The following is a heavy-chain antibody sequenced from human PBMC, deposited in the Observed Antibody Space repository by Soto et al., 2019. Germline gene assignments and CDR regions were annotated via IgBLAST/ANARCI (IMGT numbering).Heavy chain of an antibody. D-gene: IGHD2-2*01. CDR3: AAGFQGLDCSSTSCSSEGSGMDV. Sequence: SVKVSCKASGFTFTSSAVQWVRQARGQRLEWIGWIVVGSGNTNYAQKFQERVTITRDMSTSTAYMELSSLRSEDTAVYYCAAGFQGLDCSSTSCSSEGSGMDVWVQGTTVTVSS. V-gene: IGHV1-58*01. CDR2: IVVGSGNT. CDR1: GFTFTSSA. J-gene: IGHJ6*02.